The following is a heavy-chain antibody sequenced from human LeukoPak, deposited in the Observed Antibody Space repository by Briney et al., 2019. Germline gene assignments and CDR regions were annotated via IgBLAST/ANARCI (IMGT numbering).Heavy chain of an antibody. CDR2: IYTSGST. V-gene: IGHV4-4*07. CDR3: ARSLRVHYYDSSGYYDNWFDP. D-gene: IGHD3-22*01. CDR1: GGSISSYY. Sequence: PSETLSLTXTVSGGSISSYYWSWIRQPPGKGLEWIGRIYTSGSTNYNPSLKSRVTMSVDTSKNQFSLKLSSMTAADTAVYYCARSLRVHYYDSSGYYDNWFDPWGQGTLVTVSS. J-gene: IGHJ5*02.